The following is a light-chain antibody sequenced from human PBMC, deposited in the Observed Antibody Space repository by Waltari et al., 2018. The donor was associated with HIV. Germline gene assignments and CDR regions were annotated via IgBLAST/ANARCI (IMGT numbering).Light chain of an antibody. CDR1: SSDVGGYNY. CDR3: SSYTSNNTAV. V-gene: IGLV2-14*03. J-gene: IGLJ3*02. CDR2: DVS. Sequence: QSALTQPASVSGSPGQSITISCTGTSSDVGGYNYVSWYQQHPGKAPKFMIYDVSNRPSGLSIRVSASKSGNTASLTISGLQAEDEAIYYCSSYTSNNTAVFGGGTQLTVL.